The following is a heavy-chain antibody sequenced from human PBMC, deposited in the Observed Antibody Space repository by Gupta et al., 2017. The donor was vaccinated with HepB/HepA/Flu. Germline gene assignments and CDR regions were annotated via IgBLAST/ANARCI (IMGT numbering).Heavy chain of an antibody. V-gene: IGHV3-30*04. CDR3: SREGSPTESTSWYSFAS. J-gene: IGHJ4*02. D-gene: IGHD2-8*01. Sequence: QDQLVESGGGVVQPGRSLRVSCAASGFHFRGYAMPWVRQAPGRGLEWVAQISYDGSKEYYADSGKGRFTISRDNSKNTVYLQISSLRVEDTAVYYCSREGSPTESTSWYSFASWGQGTLVTVSS. CDR2: ISYDGSKE. CDR1: GFHFRGYA.